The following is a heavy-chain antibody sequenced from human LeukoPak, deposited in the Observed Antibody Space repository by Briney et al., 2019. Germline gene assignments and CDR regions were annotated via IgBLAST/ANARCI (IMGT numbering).Heavy chain of an antibody. CDR3: ARTPNVYYYYMDV. CDR2: IYYSRST. CDR1: GGSISSYY. D-gene: IGHD2-15*01. V-gene: IGHV4-59*01. J-gene: IGHJ6*03. Sequence: PSETLSLTCTVSGGSISSYYWSWIRQPPGQGLEWIGYIYYSRSTNYNPSLKSRVTISVDTSKNQFSLKLSSVTAADTAVYYCARTPNVYYYYMDVWGKGTTVTVSS.